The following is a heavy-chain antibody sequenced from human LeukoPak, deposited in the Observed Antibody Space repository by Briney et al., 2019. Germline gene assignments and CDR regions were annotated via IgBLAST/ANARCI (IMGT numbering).Heavy chain of an antibody. CDR1: GGSISSSSYY. V-gene: IGHV4-39*01. CDR2: IYYSGST. D-gene: IGHD3-10*01. CDR3: ARQTQLTYYYGSGIAFDI. Sequence: PSETLSLTCTVSGGSISSSSYYWGWIRQPPGKGLEWIGSIYYSGSTYYNPSLKSRVTISVDTSKNQFSLKLSSVTAADTAVYYCARQTQLTYYYGSGIAFDIWGQGTMVTVSS. J-gene: IGHJ3*02.